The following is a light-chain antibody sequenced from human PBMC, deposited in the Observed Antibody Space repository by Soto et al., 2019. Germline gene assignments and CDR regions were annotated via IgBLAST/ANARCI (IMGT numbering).Light chain of an antibody. V-gene: IGKV2-24*01. Sequence: IVMTQTPLSSAVTLGQPASISCRSSQSLEDSDGNSYLSWLHQRPGQPPRLLIYKISNRLSGVPDRFSGSGAGTVFTLRISRVEADDVGLYYCMQATQFPWTFGQGTKVDNK. CDR2: KIS. CDR3: MQATQFPWT. J-gene: IGKJ1*01. CDR1: QSLEDSDGNSY.